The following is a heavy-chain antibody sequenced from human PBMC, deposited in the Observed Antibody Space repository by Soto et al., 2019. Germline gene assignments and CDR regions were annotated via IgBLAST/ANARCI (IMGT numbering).Heavy chain of an antibody. CDR2: IYYSGST. J-gene: IGHJ6*02. Sequence: NPSETLSLTCTVSGGSISPHYWSWIRQPPGKGLEWIGFIYYSGSTNYNPSLKSRATISVDMSQNQFSLKLSSVTAADTAVYYCASGNEPFAAAGNEDYYYGMDVWGQGTTVTVSS. CDR3: ASGNEPFAAAGNEDYYYGMDV. CDR1: GGSISPHY. D-gene: IGHD6-13*01. V-gene: IGHV4-59*08.